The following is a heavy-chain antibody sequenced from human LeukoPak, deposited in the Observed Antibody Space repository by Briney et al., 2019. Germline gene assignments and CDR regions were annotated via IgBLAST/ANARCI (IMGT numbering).Heavy chain of an antibody. CDR2: IKQDGSQK. CDR3: ARGDYYDSGTSFIDAFDI. Sequence: PGGSLRLSCAASGSTFSRYWMSWVRQAPGKGLQWVANIKQDGSQKFYVDSVKGRFTISRDNAKNSLYLQMNSLRGEDTAVYYCARGDYYDSGTSFIDAFDIWGQGTMVTVSS. D-gene: IGHD3-10*01. V-gene: IGHV3-7*01. CDR1: GSTFSRYW. J-gene: IGHJ3*02.